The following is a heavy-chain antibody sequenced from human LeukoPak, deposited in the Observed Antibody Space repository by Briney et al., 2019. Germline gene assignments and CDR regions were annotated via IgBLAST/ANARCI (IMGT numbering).Heavy chain of an antibody. Sequence: SETLSLTCTVSGGSISSYFWSWIRQPPGKGLEWIGYIYYSGSTNYNPSLKSRVTIPVDTSKNQFSLKLSSVTAADTAVYYCARDVGAGTDYWGQGILVTVSS. CDR3: ARDVGAGTDY. V-gene: IGHV4-59*01. CDR2: IYYSGST. CDR1: GGSISSYF. J-gene: IGHJ4*02.